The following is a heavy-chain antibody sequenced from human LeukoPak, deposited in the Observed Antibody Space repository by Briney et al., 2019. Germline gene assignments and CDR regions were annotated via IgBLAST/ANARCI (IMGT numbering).Heavy chain of an antibody. CDR3: ARGVIAAGGNDFDY. CDR1: GGSFSGHY. J-gene: IGHJ4*02. D-gene: IGHD6-13*01. CDR2: INHSGST. Sequence: PSEILSLTCAVYGGSFSGHYWTWIRQPPGKGLEWLGEINHSGSTNYNPSLKSRVTISVDTSKTQFSLKVSSVTAADTAVYYCARGVIAAGGNDFDYWGQGTLVTVSS. V-gene: IGHV4-34*01.